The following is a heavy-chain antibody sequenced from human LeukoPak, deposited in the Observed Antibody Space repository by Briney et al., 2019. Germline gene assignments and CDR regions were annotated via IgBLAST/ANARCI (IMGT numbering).Heavy chain of an antibody. CDR3: ARSSGYYSSLFYMHV. V-gene: IGHV1-46*01. Sequence: ASVRVSCKASGYTFTSYDIHWVRQAPGQGLEWVGIINPSGDPTTYAQKFQGRVTMTSDMSTSTVYMELSSLRSEDTAVYYCARSSGYYSSLFYMHVWGKGTTVTVSS. CDR2: INPSGDPT. J-gene: IGHJ6*03. D-gene: IGHD3-22*01. CDR1: GYTFTSYD.